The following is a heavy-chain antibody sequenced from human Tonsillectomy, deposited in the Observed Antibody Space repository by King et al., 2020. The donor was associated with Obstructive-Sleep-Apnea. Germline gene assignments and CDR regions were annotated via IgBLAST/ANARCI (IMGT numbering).Heavy chain of an antibody. CDR1: GDSISTSTYS. Sequence: QLQESGPGLVKPSETLSLTCTVSGDSISTSTYSWDWIRQPPGKGLEWVGTIFFSGCTYYNPSLRGRVTISVDTSKNHFSLNLSSLTAADTAVYFCARGLGDWGQGVLVTVSS. D-gene: IGHD5/OR15-5a*01. J-gene: IGHJ4*02. CDR3: ARGLGD. CDR2: IFFSGCT. V-gene: IGHV4-39*07.